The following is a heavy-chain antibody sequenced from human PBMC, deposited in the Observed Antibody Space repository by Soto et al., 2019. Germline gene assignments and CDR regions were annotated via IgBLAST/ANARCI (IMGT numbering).Heavy chain of an antibody. CDR1: GYSFTSYW. CDR3: ARIYCSSTSCYQDPAGYYYYYMDV. Sequence: EVQLVQSGAEVKKPGESLKISCKGSGYSFTSYWIGWVRQTPGKGLEWMGIIYPGDSDTRYSPSFQGQVTISADKSISTAYLQWSSLKASDTAMYYCARIYCSSTSCYQDPAGYYYYYMDVWGKGTTVTVSS. V-gene: IGHV5-51*03. D-gene: IGHD2-2*01. J-gene: IGHJ6*03. CDR2: IYPGDSDT.